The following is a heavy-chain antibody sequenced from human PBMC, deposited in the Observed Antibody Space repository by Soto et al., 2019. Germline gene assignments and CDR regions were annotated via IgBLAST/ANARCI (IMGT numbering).Heavy chain of an antibody. V-gene: IGHV4-59*01. D-gene: IGHD2-21*01. CDR1: GGSISSYY. CDR2: IYYSGST. CDR3: ARGLLGDTSHYQTHYFDY. J-gene: IGHJ4*02. Sequence: SETLSLTCTVSGGSISSYYWSWIRQPPGKGLEWIGYIYYSGSTNYNPSLKSRVTISVDTSKNQFSLKLSSVTAADTAVYYCARGLLGDTSHYQTHYFDYWGQGTLVTVSS.